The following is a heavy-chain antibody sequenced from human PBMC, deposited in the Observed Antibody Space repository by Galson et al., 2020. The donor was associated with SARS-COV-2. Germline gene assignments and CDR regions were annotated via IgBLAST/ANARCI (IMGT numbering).Heavy chain of an antibody. CDR2: IKQDGSEK. CDR1: GFTFSSYW. D-gene: IGHD2-2*02. V-gene: IGHV3-7*04. Sequence: GGSLRLSCAASGFTFSSYWMSWVRQAPGKGLEWVANIKQDGSEKYYVDSVKGRFTISRDNAKNSLYLQMNSLRAEDTAVYYCARAPGYCSTTSCYTAKHFDYWGQGPLVTVSS. J-gene: IGHJ4*02. CDR3: ARAPGYCSTTSCYTAKHFDY.